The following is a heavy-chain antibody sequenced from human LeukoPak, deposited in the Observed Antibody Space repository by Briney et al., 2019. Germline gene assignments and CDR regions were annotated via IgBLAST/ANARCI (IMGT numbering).Heavy chain of an antibody. CDR3: AKWAGGYTYDWWVDR. V-gene: IGHV3-23*01. CDR1: GFTFSGYA. J-gene: IGHJ5*02. Sequence: GGSLRLSCAASGFTFSGYAMSWGRQAPGEGLECVSTIVNSGTTTYYADSVKGRFTISRDNSKNTFYLQMNRLTAQEPAIYYCAKWAGGYTYDWWVDRWEQGT. D-gene: IGHD5-18*01. CDR2: IVNSGTTT.